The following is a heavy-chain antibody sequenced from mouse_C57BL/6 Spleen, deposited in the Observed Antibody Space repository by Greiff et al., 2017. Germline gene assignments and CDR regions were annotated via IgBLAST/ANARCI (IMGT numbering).Heavy chain of an antibody. CDR2: IHPSDSDT. CDR3: AIDTTVVPYYYARDY. Sequence: QVQLQQPGAELVKPGASVKVSCKASGYTFTSYWMHCVKQRPGQGLAWIGRIHPSDSDTNSNQKFKGKATLSVDKSSSTAYMQLSSLTSEDSAVYYCAIDTTVVPYYYARDYWGQGTSVTVSS. D-gene: IGHD1-1*01. CDR1: GYTFTSYW. J-gene: IGHJ4*01. V-gene: IGHV1-74*01.